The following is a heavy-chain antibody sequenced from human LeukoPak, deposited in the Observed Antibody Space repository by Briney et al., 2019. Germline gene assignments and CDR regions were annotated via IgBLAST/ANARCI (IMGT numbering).Heavy chain of an antibody. J-gene: IGHJ4*02. Sequence: GGSLRLSCAASGFTFSSYSMNWVRQAPGKGLEWVAFIAYDGSNKYYADSVKGRFTISRDNSKNTLSLQMNSLRAEDTAVYYCAKDHDYYGLESYWGQGTLVTVSS. CDR1: GFTFSSYS. D-gene: IGHD3-10*01. V-gene: IGHV3-30*18. CDR2: IAYDGSNK. CDR3: AKDHDYYGLESY.